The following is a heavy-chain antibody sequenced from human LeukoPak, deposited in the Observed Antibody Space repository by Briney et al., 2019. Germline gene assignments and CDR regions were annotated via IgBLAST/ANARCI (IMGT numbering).Heavy chain of an antibody. J-gene: IGHJ4*02. CDR3: AREVGQYSSGWLSSEFYFDY. D-gene: IGHD6-19*01. CDR1: GGSISSNTHY. CDR2: IFYSGST. V-gene: IGHV4-39*07. Sequence: SETLSLTCTVSGGSISSNTHYWGWIRQPPGKGLEWIGSIFYSGSTYYNYNPSLKSRVTMSGDTSKNQFSLNLSSVTAADTAVYDCAREVGQYSSGWLSSEFYFDYWGQGTLVTVSS.